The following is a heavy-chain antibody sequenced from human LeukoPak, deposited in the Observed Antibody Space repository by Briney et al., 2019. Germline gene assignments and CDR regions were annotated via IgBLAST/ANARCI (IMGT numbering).Heavy chain of an antibody. V-gene: IGHV4-34*01. Sequence: PSETLSLTCGVYGESLSDYYWTWIRQSPGKGLEWIGEINHNRGTNYTPSLESRVTISMDTSKNRFSLKLNSVTAADTAVYYCARGATWYYFDYWGQGTLVTVSS. CDR3: ARGATWYYFDY. J-gene: IGHJ4*02. CDR2: INHNRGT. CDR1: GESLSDYY.